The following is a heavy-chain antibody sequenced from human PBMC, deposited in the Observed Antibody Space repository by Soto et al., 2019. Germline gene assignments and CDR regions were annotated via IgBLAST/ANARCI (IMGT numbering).Heavy chain of an antibody. CDR1: GSTYTGGY. V-gene: IGHV1-46*01. CDR2: INPSGGST. D-gene: IGHD4-17*01. CDR3: AREWPTVESWGQYCDLY. Sequence: KADCRATGSTYTGGYMHWAPQAPEQGLEWMGIINPSGGSTSYAQKFQGRVTMTRDTSTSTVYMELSSLRSEDTAVYYCAREWPTVESWGQYCDLYCGQAT. J-gene: IGHJ4*02.